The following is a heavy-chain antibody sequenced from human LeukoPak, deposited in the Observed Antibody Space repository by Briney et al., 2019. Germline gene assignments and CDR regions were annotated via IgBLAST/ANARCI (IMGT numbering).Heavy chain of an antibody. V-gene: IGHV2-26*01. Sequence: SGPTLVNPTETLTLTCTVSGFSLSNARMGVSRIRQPPGKALEWLAHIFSNDEKSYSTSLKSRLTISKDTSKSQVVLTMTNMDPVDTATYYCARIRGLGVNWFDPWGQGTLVTVSS. J-gene: IGHJ5*02. CDR1: GFSLSNARMG. CDR2: IFSNDEK. CDR3: ARIRGLGVNWFDP. D-gene: IGHD3-10*01.